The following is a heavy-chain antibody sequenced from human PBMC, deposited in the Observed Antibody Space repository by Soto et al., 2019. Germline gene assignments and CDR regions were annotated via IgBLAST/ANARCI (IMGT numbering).Heavy chain of an antibody. J-gene: IGHJ6*02. V-gene: IGHV1-3*02. CDR2: SNAGNGNT. CDR3: ARGGDSSSWYLYGMDV. D-gene: IGHD6-13*01. CDR1: GYTFTSYA. Sequence: ASVKVSCKASGYTFTSYAMHWVRQAPGQRLEWMGWSNAGNGNTKYSQEFQGRVTITRDTSTSTAYMELRSLRSDDTAVYYCARGGDSSSWYLYGMDVWGQGTTVTVSS.